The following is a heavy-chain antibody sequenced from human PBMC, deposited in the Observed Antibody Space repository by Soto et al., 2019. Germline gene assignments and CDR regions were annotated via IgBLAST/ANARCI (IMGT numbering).Heavy chain of an antibody. D-gene: IGHD2-8*01. Sequence: EVQLVESGGGLVKPGGSLRLSCAASGFTFSSYSMNWVRQAPGKGLEWVSSISSSSSYIYYADSVKGRFTISRDNAKNSLYLQMNSPRAEDTAVYYCARVGGYCTNGVCYTWFDPWGQGTLVTVSS. CDR1: GFTFSSYS. CDR2: ISSSSSYI. V-gene: IGHV3-21*01. J-gene: IGHJ5*02. CDR3: ARVGGYCTNGVCYTWFDP.